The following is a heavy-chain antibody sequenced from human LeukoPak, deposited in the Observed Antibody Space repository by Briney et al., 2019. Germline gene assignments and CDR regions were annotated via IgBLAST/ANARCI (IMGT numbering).Heavy chain of an antibody. Sequence: GESLKISCKGSGYNFATYWIGWVRQMPGKGLESMGIIYPGDSDTRYSPSFQGQVTISADKSISTAYLQWSSLKASDTAMYYCARAHPRRGQWLVYFDYWGQGTLVTVSS. CDR2: IYPGDSDT. CDR3: ARAHPRRGQWLVYFDY. CDR1: GYNFATYW. V-gene: IGHV5-51*01. D-gene: IGHD6-19*01. J-gene: IGHJ4*02.